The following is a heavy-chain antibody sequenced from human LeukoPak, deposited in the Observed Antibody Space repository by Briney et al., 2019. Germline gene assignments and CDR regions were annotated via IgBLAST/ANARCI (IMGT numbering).Heavy chain of an antibody. V-gene: IGHV4-59*01. J-gene: IGHJ4*02. Sequence: SETLSLTCTVSGGSISNYYWSWIRRPPGKGLEWIGYIYYSGSTNYNPPLKSRVTISVDTYNNQFSLKLNSVTAADTAVYYCARVRYNNYMYYFDYWGQGALVTVSS. CDR1: GGSISNYY. CDR3: ARVRYNNYMYYFDY. D-gene: IGHD4-11*01. CDR2: IYYSGST.